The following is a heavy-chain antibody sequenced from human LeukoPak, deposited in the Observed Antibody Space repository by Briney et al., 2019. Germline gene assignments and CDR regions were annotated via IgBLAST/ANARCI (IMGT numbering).Heavy chain of an antibody. V-gene: IGHV1-18*01. CDR3: ARQRAVVVPGSIPRYYYYGLDV. J-gene: IGHJ6*02. CDR1: GYTFTNYG. Sequence: GASVKVSCKASGYTFTNYGVTWVRQAPGQELEWMGWISAYNGDTNYAQRLQGRVTMTTDTSATTAYMEMKSLTSDDTAVYYCARQRAVVVPGSIPRYYYYGLDVWGQGTTVTVSS. D-gene: IGHD2-2*01. CDR2: ISAYNGDT.